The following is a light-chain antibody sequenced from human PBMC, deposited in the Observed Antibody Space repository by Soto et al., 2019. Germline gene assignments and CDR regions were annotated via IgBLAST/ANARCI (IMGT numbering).Light chain of an antibody. CDR3: QQASTYPLT. CDR1: QNIFSW. CDR2: AAS. V-gene: IGKV1-12*01. J-gene: IGKJ4*01. Sequence: DIQMTQSPSSVSASVGDSVTITCRASQNIFSWLAWYQHKPGKAPNLLISAASTLQSGVPSRFSGSGSGTDFTLTISSLQPEDVAPYYCQQASTYPLTFGGGTKVEIK.